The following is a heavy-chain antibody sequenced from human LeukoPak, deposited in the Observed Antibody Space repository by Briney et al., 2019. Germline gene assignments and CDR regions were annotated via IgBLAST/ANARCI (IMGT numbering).Heavy chain of an antibody. Sequence: ETLSLTCTVSGYSISSGYYWGWIRQPPGKGLEWVSSISSSRSYIYYADSVKGRFTISRDNAKNSLYLQMNSLRAEDTAVYYCASKEIAIPRFDYWGQGTLVTVSS. D-gene: IGHD5-24*01. J-gene: IGHJ4*02. CDR3: ASKEIAIPRFDY. CDR1: GYSISSGYY. CDR2: ISSSRSYI. V-gene: IGHV3-21*01.